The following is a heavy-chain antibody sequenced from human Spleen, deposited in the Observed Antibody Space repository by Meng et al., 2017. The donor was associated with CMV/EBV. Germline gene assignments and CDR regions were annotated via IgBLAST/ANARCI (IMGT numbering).Heavy chain of an antibody. CDR1: GFTFSTYW. Sequence: GESLKISCAASGFTFSTYWMSWVRQAPGRGLEWVAHIKPDGSEKYYVDSVKGRFTISRDNAKNSLFLQMNSLRAEDTGVYYCARDSGVVGREDFWGQGTLVTVSS. CDR2: IKPDGSEK. D-gene: IGHD3-3*01. V-gene: IGHV3-7*01. CDR3: ARDSGVVGREDF. J-gene: IGHJ4*02.